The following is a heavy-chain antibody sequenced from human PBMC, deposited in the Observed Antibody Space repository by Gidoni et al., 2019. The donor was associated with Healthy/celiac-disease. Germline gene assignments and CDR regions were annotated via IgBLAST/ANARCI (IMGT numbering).Heavy chain of an antibody. CDR2: ISAYNGNT. J-gene: IGHJ4*02. Sequence: YTFTSYGISWVRQAPGQGLEWMGWISAYNGNTNYAQKLQGRVTMTTDTSTSTAYMELRSLRSDDTAVYYCARDIGCEGGGSCYSDYWGQGTLVTVSS. CDR1: YTFTSYG. V-gene: IGHV1-18*01. D-gene: IGHD2-15*01. CDR3: ARDIGCEGGGSCYSDY.